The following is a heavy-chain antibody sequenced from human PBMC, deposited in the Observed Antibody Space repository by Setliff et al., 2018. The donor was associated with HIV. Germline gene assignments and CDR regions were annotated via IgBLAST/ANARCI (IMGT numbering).Heavy chain of an antibody. V-gene: IGHV1-8*03. CDR3: ARSGPRDHDFWYDQSRRYFDL. D-gene: IGHD3-3*01. CDR2: MNPKSGNT. J-gene: IGHJ2*01. CDR1: GYTFTQSD. Sequence: ASVKVSCKASGYTFTQSDINWVRQATGQSPEWMGWMNPKSGNTGYKQTFQDRITITRDTSINTIHMELKSLTSEDTAVYHCARSGPRDHDFWYDQSRRYFDLWGRGTLVTVSS.